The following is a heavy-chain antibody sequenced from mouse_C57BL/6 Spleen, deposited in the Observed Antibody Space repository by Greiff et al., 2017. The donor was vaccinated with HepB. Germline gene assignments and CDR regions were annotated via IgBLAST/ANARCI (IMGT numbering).Heavy chain of an antibody. V-gene: IGHV2-5*01. CDR2: IWRGGST. D-gene: IGHD2-3*01. CDR3: AKIYDGPYYAMDY. CDR1: GFSLTSYG. Sequence: QVQLQQSGPGLVQPSQSLSITCTVSGFSLTSYGVHWVRQSPGKGLEWLGVIWRGGSTDYNAAFMSRLSITKDNSKSQVFFKMNSLQADDTAIYYCAKIYDGPYYAMDYWGQGTSVTVSS. J-gene: IGHJ4*01.